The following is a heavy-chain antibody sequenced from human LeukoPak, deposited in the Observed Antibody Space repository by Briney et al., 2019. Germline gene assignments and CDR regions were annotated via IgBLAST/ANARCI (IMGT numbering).Heavy chain of an antibody. D-gene: IGHD6-19*01. CDR2: INHSGST. CDR3: ARHGGWYGYDY. V-gene: IGHV4-34*01. CDR1: GGSFSGYY. J-gene: IGHJ4*02. Sequence: SETLSLTCAVYGGSFSGYYWSWIRQPPGKGLEWIGEINHSGSTNYNPSLKSRVTISVDTSKNQFSQKLSSVTAADTAVYYCARHGGWYGYDYWGQGTLVTVSS.